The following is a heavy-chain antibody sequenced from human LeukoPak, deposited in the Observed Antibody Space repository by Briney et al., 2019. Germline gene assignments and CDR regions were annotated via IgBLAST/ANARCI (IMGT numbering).Heavy chain of an antibody. V-gene: IGHV1-69*05. CDR3: ARSGSGASSSVDY. CDR2: IIPIFGTA. J-gene: IGHJ4*02. CDR1: GGTFSSYA. D-gene: IGHD6-6*01. Sequence: SVKVSCKASGGTFSSYAISWVRQAPGQGLEWMGGIIPIFGTANYAQKFQGRVTITTDESTSTAYMELSSLRYEDTAVYYCARSGSGASSSVDYWGQGTLVTVSS.